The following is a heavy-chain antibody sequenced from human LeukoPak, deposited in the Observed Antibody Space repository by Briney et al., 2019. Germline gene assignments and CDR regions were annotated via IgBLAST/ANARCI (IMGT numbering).Heavy chain of an antibody. CDR2: ISSSGSTI. CDR3: ARKNTGVATLGYYYMDV. CDR1: GFTFSSYE. D-gene: IGHD5-12*01. J-gene: IGHJ6*03. V-gene: IGHV3-48*03. Sequence: GGSLRLSCAASGFTFSSYEMNWVRQAPGKGLEWVSYISSSGSTIYYADSVKGRFTISRDNAKNSLYLQMNSLRAEDTAVYYCARKNTGVATLGYYYMDVWGKGTTVTVSS.